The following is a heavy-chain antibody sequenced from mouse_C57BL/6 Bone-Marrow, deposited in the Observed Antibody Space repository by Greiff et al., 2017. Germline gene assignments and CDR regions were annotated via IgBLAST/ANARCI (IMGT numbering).Heavy chain of an antibody. V-gene: IGHV1-64*01. J-gene: IGHJ1*03. Sequence: VQLQQPGAELVKPGASVKLSCKASGYTFTSYWMHWVKQRPGQGLEWIGMIHPNSGSTNYNEKFKSKATLTVDKSSSTAYMQLSSLTSEDSAVYDCADGYYVYWYGDVWGKGTTVTVSS. CDR1: GYTFTSYW. CDR2: IHPNSGST. D-gene: IGHD2-3*01. CDR3: ADGYYVYWYGDV.